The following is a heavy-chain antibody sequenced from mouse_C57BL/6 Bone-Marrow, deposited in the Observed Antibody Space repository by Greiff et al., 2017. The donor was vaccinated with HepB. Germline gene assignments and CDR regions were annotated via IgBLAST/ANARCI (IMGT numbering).Heavy chain of an antibody. J-gene: IGHJ3*01. V-gene: IGHV5-9-1*02. CDR2: ISSGGDYI. CDR1: GFTFSSYA. Sequence: EVHLVESGEGLVKPGGSLKLSCAASGFTFSSYAMSWVRQTPEKRLEWVAYISSGGDYIYYADTVKGRFTISRDNARNTLYLQMSSLKSEDTAMYYCTRDYYGSSPAWFAYWGQGTLVTVSA. CDR3: TRDYYGSSPAWFAY. D-gene: IGHD1-1*01.